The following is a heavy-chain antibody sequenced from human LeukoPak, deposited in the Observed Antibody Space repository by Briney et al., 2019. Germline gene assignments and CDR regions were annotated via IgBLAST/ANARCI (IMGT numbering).Heavy chain of an antibody. CDR1: GYTFTSYG. D-gene: IGHD3-3*01. CDR3: ARGSRITIFGVVPRPGRRTDAFDT. CDR2: ISAYNGNT. Sequence: ASVKVSCKASGYTFTSYGISWVRQAPGQGLEWMGWISAYNGNTNYAQKLQGRVTMTTDTSTSTAYMELRSLRSDDTAVYYCARGSRITIFGVVPRPGRRTDAFDTWGQGTMVTVSS. J-gene: IGHJ3*02. V-gene: IGHV1-18*01.